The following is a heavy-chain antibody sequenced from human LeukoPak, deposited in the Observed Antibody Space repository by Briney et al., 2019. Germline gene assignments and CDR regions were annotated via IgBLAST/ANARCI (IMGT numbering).Heavy chain of an antibody. J-gene: IGHJ4*02. D-gene: IGHD3-10*01. V-gene: IGHV4-34*01. CDR1: GGSFSGYY. CDR2: INHSGST. CDR3: ASLYPRGY. Sequence: PSETLSLTCAVYGGSFSGYYWNWIRQPPGKGLEWIGEINHSGSTNYNPSLKSRVTISVDTSKNQFSLKLSSVTAADTAVYYCASLYPRGYWGQGTLVTVSS.